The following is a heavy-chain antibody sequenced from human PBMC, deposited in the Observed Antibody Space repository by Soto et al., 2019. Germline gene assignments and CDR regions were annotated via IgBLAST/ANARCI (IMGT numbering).Heavy chain of an antibody. Sequence: QVQLQESGPGLVKPSGTLSLSCVVSSGSISSTNWWSGVRQPPGRGLEWIGAIYHSGSINYNPSLRSRATISVDKSKNQFSLNLISVTAADTAVYFCVKEGSGWSYLDHWGQGILVTVSS. CDR1: SGSISSTNW. V-gene: IGHV4-4*02. CDR3: VKEGSGWSYLDH. CDR2: IYHSGSI. J-gene: IGHJ4*02. D-gene: IGHD6-19*01.